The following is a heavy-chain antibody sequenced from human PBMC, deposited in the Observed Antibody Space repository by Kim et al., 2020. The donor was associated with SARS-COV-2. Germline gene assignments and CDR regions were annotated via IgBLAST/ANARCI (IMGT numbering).Heavy chain of an antibody. J-gene: IGHJ4*02. V-gene: IGHV3-21*01. CDR2: ISSSSSYI. Sequence: GGSLRLSCAASGFTFSSYSMNWVRQAPGKGLEWVSSISSSSSYIYYADSVKGRFTISRDNAKNSLYLQMNSLRAEDTAVYYCARNEYYDILTGYYYFDYWGQGTLVTVSS. CDR1: GFTFSSYS. D-gene: IGHD3-9*01. CDR3: ARNEYYDILTGYYYFDY.